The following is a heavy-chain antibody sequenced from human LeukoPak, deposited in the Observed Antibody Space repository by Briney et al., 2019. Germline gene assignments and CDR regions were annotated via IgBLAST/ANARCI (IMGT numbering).Heavy chain of an antibody. CDR2: IKQDGSEK. V-gene: IGHV3-7*01. CDR1: GFTFDDYG. J-gene: IGHJ6*03. D-gene: IGHD5-24*01. CDR3: ARAGGYNLPVYYYYMDV. Sequence: GGSLRLSCAASGFTFDDYGMSWVRQAPGKGLEWVANIKQDGSEKNYVDSVKGRFTISRDNAKNSLYLQMNSLRAEDAAVYYCARAGGYNLPVYYYYMDVWGKGTTVTVSS.